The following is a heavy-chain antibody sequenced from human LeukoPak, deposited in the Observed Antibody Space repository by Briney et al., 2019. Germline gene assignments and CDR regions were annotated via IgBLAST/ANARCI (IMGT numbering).Heavy chain of an antibody. CDR2: IYTSGST. D-gene: IGHD3-22*01. CDR3: ARDIYYDSSGYRDAFDI. V-gene: IGHV4-61*02. J-gene: IGHJ3*02. Sequence: KPSETLSLTCTVSGGSISSGSYYWSWIRQPAGKGLEWIGRIYTSGSTNYNPSLKSRVTISVDTSKNQFSLKLSSVTAADTAVYYCARDIYYDSSGYRDAFDIWGQGTMVTVSS. CDR1: GGSISSGSYY.